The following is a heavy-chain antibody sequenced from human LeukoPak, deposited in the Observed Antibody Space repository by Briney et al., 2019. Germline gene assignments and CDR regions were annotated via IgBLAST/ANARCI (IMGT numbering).Heavy chain of an antibody. Sequence: GGSLRLSCAVSGFTVSSNYMSWARQAPGKGLEWVGRIKSKTDGGTTDYAAPVKGRFTISRDDSKNTLYLQMNSLKTEDTAVYYCTTPRPNYDYVWGSYTPGDYWGQGTLVTVSS. V-gene: IGHV3-15*01. CDR3: TTPRPNYDYVWGSYTPGDY. CDR1: GFTVSSNY. CDR2: IKSKTDGGTT. D-gene: IGHD3-16*01. J-gene: IGHJ4*02.